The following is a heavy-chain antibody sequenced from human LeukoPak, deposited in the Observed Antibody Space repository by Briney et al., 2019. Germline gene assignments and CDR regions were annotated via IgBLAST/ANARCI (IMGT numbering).Heavy chain of an antibody. CDR3: AHRSRYSSGWYYFDY. CDR1: GFPLTTSGVG. CDR2: IFWNDDK. V-gene: IGHV2-5*01. Sequence: KMSGPTLVNPTQTLTLTCTFSGFPLTTSGVGVGWIRQPPGKALEWLALIFWNDDKRYSPSLKSRLTITKDTSKNQVVLTMTNMDPVDTATYYCAHRSRYSSGWYYFDYWGQGTLVTVSS. D-gene: IGHD6-19*01. J-gene: IGHJ4*02.